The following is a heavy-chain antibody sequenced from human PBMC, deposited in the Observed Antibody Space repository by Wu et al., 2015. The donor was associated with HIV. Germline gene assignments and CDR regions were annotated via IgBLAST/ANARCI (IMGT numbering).Heavy chain of an antibody. CDR1: GYTFTSYG. J-gene: IGHJ6*03. CDR2: ISAYNGNT. V-gene: IGHV1-18*01. Sequence: QVQLMQSGAEVKKPGASVKVSCKASGYTFTSYGISWVRQAPGQGLEWMGWISAYNGNTNYAQKLQGRVTMTTDTSTSTAYMELRSLRSDDTAVYYCARAPYDGITMVRGVITGYDGGYYMDVWGKGDHGSPSP. CDR3: ARAPYDGITMVRGVITGYDGGYYMDV. D-gene: IGHD3-10*01.